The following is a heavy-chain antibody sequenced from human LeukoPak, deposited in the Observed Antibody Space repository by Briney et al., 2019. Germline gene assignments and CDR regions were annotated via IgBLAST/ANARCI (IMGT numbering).Heavy chain of an antibody. CDR1: GYTFTGYY. D-gene: IGHD6-13*01. V-gene: IGHV1-2*02. Sequence: GASVKVSCKASGYTFTGYYMHWVRPAPGQGLEWMGWINPNSGGTNYAQKFQGRVTMTRDTSISTAYMELSRLRSDDTAVYYCAREPRIAAAGTDYWGQGTLVTVSS. J-gene: IGHJ4*02. CDR3: AREPRIAAAGTDY. CDR2: INPNSGGT.